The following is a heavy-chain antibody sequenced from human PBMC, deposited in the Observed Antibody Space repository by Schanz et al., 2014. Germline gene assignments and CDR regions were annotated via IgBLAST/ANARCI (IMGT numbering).Heavy chain of an antibody. J-gene: IGHJ4*02. CDR1: GFTLSNSD. Sequence: VQLVESGGGVVQPGRSLRLSCAASGFTLSNSDMHWVRQGTGKGLEWVSTIGYLGDTYYPDSVKGRFTNSRDNSKNTLYLHMNTLRSEDTAVYYCAKDSTHIDIVLVPTAIDYWGQGTLVTVSS. D-gene: IGHD2-2*01. V-gene: IGHV3-13*01. CDR2: IGYLGDT. CDR3: AKDSTHIDIVLVPTAIDY.